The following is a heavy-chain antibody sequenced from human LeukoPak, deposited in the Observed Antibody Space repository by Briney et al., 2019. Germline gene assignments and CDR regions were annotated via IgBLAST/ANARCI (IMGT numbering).Heavy chain of an antibody. CDR2: IYPRDSDA. V-gene: IGHV5-51*01. J-gene: IGHJ4*01. Sequence: GESLKISCKVADYTFTNYWIGWVRQMPGKGLEWVVIIYPRDSDARYRPSFQDQVTISADKSTRTAYLQWSSLKASDSAMYYCATTLTNYCSSTSCYADHWGQGTLVTVSS. CDR1: DYTFTNYW. CDR3: ATTLTNYCSSTSCYADH. D-gene: IGHD2-2*01.